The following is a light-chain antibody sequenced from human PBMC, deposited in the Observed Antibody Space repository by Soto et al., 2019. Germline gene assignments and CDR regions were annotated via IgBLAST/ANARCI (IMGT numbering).Light chain of an antibody. Sequence: QSALTQPASVSGSPGQSITISCTGTSSDVGDYKYVSWYQQHPGKAPKLIIYEVSNRPSGVSSRFSGSKSGNTASLTISGLQTEDEADYYCSSYRSGNSLDVFGTGTTLTVL. CDR1: SSDVGDYKY. CDR3: SSYRSGNSLDV. V-gene: IGLV2-14*01. J-gene: IGLJ1*01. CDR2: EVS.